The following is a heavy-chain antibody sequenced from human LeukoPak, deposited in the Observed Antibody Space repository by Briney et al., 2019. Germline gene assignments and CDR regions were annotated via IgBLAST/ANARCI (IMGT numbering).Heavy chain of an antibody. CDR2: IYPGDSDT. V-gene: IGHV5-51*01. CDR1: GYSFTSYW. Sequence: GESLKISCKGSGYSFTSYWIGWVRQMPGKGLEWMGIIYPGDSDTRYSPSLQGQVTISADKSISTAYLQWSSLKASDTAMYYCARRASSWPPGIDYWGQGTLVTVSS. D-gene: IGHD6-13*01. CDR3: ARRASSWPPGIDY. J-gene: IGHJ4*02.